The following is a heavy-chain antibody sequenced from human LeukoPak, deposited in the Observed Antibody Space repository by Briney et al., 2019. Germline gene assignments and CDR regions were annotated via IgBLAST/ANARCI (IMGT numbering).Heavy chain of an antibody. Sequence: SETLSLTCTVSGGSISSYYWSWIRQPAGKGLEWIGRIYTSGSTNYNPSLKSRVTMSVDTPKNQFSLKLSSVTAADTAVYYCARDLRDSYGYWFDPWGQGTLVTVSS. V-gene: IGHV4-4*07. CDR1: GGSISSYY. J-gene: IGHJ5*02. CDR2: IYTSGST. D-gene: IGHD5-18*01. CDR3: ARDLRDSYGYWFDP.